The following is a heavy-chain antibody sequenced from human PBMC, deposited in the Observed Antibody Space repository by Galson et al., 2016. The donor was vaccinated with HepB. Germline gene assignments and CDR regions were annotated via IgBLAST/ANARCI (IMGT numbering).Heavy chain of an antibody. Sequence: SVKVSCKASGYTFNTYGINWVRQAPGQGLEWMGWISVYDGNTVYAQNLQDRVTMTTDTSTSTAYMELRSLTSDDTAMYYCARGVRFLEWLMDYWGQGPLVAVAS. CDR2: ISVYDGNT. J-gene: IGHJ4*02. CDR1: GYTFNTYG. D-gene: IGHD3-3*01. V-gene: IGHV1-18*01. CDR3: ARGVRFLEWLMDY.